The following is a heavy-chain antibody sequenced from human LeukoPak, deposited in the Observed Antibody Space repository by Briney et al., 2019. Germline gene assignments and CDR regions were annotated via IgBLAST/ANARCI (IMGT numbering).Heavy chain of an antibody. V-gene: IGHV1-2*02. Sequence: GASVTVSCKASGYTFTGYYMHWVRQAPGQGLEWMGWINPNSGGTNYAQKFQGRVTMTRDTSISTAYMELSRLRSDDTAVYYCARVLNYDYVWGSSPSGFFDPWGQGTLVTVSS. J-gene: IGHJ5*02. CDR1: GYTFTGYY. D-gene: IGHD3-16*01. CDR3: ARVLNYDYVWGSSPSGFFDP. CDR2: INPNSGGT.